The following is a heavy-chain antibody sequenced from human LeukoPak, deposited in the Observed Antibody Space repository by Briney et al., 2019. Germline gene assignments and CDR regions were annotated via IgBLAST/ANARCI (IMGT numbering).Heavy chain of an antibody. CDR3: ATLYGDHADY. V-gene: IGHV3-33*01. Sequence: GGSLRLSCAASGFTFSSYGMHWVRQAPGKGLEWVAVIWYDGSNKYYADSVKGRFAISRDNSKNALYLQMSSVRAEDTAAYFCATLYGDHADYWGQGTLVTVSS. CDR2: IWYDGSNK. D-gene: IGHD4-17*01. J-gene: IGHJ4*02. CDR1: GFTFSSYG.